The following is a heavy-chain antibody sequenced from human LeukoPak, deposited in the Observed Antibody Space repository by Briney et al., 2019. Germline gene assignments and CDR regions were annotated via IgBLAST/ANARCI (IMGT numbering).Heavy chain of an antibody. CDR1: GFTFSDYY. CDR3: ARDLRPMNSITMVRGVIAHDAFDI. CDR2: ISSTAITI. V-gene: IGHV3-11*01. Sequence: PGGSLRLSCAASGFTFSDYYMSWIRQAPGEGLEWVSYISSTAITINYADSVKGRFHISRDNVKNLLYLQMNSLRADDTAVYYCARDLRPMNSITMVRGVIAHDAFDIWGQGTMVTVSS. D-gene: IGHD3-10*01. J-gene: IGHJ3*02.